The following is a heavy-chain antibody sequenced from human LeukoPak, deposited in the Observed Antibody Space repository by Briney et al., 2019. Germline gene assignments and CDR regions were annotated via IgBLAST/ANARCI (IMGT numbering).Heavy chain of an antibody. Sequence: SGGSLRLSCAASGFTFSSYAMHWVRQAPGKGLEWVAVISYDGSNKYYADSVKGRFTISRDNSKNTLYLQMNSLRAEDTAVYYCARGPELTGFFDYWGQGTLVTVSS. CDR3: ARGPELTGFFDY. CDR2: ISYDGSNK. J-gene: IGHJ4*02. CDR1: GFTFSSYA. D-gene: IGHD7-27*01. V-gene: IGHV3-30-3*01.